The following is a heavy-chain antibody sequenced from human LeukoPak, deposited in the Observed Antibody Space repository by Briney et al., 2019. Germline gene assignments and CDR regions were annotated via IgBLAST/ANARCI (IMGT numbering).Heavy chain of an antibody. CDR1: GFTFSSYS. J-gene: IGHJ6*03. CDR3: ARENRYSYGFNYYYYMDV. CDR2: ISSSSSTI. D-gene: IGHD5-18*01. Sequence: GGSLRLSCAASGFTFSSYSMNWVCQAPGKGLEWVSYISSSSSTIYYADSVKGRFTISRDNAKNSLYLQMNSLRAEDTAVYYCARENRYSYGFNYYYYMDVWGKGTTVTVSS. V-gene: IGHV3-48*01.